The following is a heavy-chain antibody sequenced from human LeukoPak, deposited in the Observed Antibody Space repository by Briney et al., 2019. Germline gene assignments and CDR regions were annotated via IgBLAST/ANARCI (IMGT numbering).Heavy chain of an antibody. V-gene: IGHV3-73*01. CDR1: GSTFSASP. Sequence: GGSLRLPCTASGSTFSASPIHWVRKASGKGLEGLGRIRSKAYSCATAYAESVKGRFTISRDNAENTAYLQMNSLEAEDTAVYYCTRRVGDSSFYGMDVWGQGTPVTVSS. CDR2: IRSKAYSCAT. CDR3: TRRVGDSSFYGMDV. J-gene: IGHJ6*02. D-gene: IGHD5/OR15-5a*01.